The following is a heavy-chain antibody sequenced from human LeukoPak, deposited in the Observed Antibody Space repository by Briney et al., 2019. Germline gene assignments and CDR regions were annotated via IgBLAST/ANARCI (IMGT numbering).Heavy chain of an antibody. D-gene: IGHD3-22*01. Sequence: SETLSLTCTVSGGSISSGSYYWSWIRQPAGKGLEWIGRIHTSGSTNYSPSLKSRVTISVDTSKNQFSLKLSSVTAADTAVYYCARDLGYYDSSGYSSWGQGTLVTVSS. CDR1: GGSISSGSYY. CDR2: IHTSGST. CDR3: ARDLGYYDSSGYSS. J-gene: IGHJ5*02. V-gene: IGHV4-61*02.